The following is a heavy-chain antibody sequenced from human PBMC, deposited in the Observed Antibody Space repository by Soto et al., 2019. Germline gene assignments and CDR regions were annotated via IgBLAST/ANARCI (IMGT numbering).Heavy chain of an antibody. CDR1: GFTFSNHG. V-gene: IGHV3-33*01. CDR2: IWYDGSNR. CDR3: ARVAYGDYSWGWNFDL. J-gene: IGHJ2*01. D-gene: IGHD3-16*01. Sequence: QVQLVESGGGVVQPGRSLGLSCAASGFTFSNHGMHWVRQAAGEGLEWLAAIWYDGSNRYYADSVKGRFTISRDNSRDTLYLYMNNLRVDDTAVYYCARVAYGDYSWGWNFDLWGRCTLVTVAS.